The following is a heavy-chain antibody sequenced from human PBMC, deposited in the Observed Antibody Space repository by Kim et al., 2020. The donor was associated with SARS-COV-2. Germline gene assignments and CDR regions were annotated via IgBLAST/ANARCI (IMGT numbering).Heavy chain of an antibody. V-gene: IGHV3-30*02. Sequence: SVKGRFTISRDNSKNTLYLQMNSLRAEDTAVYYCAKERVRSMGYYYYMDVWGKGTTVTVSS. CDR3: AKERVRSMGYYYYMDV. J-gene: IGHJ6*03.